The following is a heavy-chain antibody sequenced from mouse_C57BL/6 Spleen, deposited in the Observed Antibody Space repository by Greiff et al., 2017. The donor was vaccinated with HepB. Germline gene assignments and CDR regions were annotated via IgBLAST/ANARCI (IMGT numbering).Heavy chain of an antibody. CDR3: ARKGYYFDY. CDR2: ISYDGSN. J-gene: IGHJ2*01. Sequence: EVKLMESGPGLVKPSQSLSLTCSVTGYSITSGYYWHWIRQFPGNKLGWRGYISYDGSNNYNPYLKNRIAITRDTSKNPFFLKLNSVTTEDTATYYFARKGYYFDYWGQGTTLTVSS. CDR1: GYSITSGYY. V-gene: IGHV3-6*01.